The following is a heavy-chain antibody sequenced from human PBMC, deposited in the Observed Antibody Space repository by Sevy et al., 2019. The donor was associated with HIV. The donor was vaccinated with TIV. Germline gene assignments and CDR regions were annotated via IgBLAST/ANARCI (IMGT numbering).Heavy chain of an antibody. CDR1: GFTFNEAW. CDR2: SKSKISGGTT. CDR3: AAIKGGPAWDMDK. D-gene: IGHD1-26*01. J-gene: IGHJ6*02. V-gene: IGHV3-15*01. Sequence: GGSLRLSCAASGFTFNEAWMNWVRQAPGKGLEGAGRSKSKISGGTTDYAADVKGRFSISRDDSNKTLYLEMNSLKSDDAAVYYCAAIKGGPAWDMDKWGQGTTVTVSS.